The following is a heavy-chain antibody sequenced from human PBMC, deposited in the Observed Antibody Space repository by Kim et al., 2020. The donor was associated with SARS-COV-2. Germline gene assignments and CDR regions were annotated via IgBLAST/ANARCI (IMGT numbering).Heavy chain of an antibody. CDR2: ISTYNGNT. V-gene: IGHV1-18*01. CDR1: GYTFTSFD. D-gene: IGHD1-20*01. CDR3: ARAWYNWKSRSGPYPPDY. J-gene: IGHJ4*02. Sequence: ASVKVSCKASGYTFTSFDITWVRQAPGQGLEWMGWISTYNGNTKYAQRLQDRVTMTTDTSTSTAYMELRSLGSDDTAVYYCARAWYNWKSRSGPYPPDYWGQGTLVTVSS.